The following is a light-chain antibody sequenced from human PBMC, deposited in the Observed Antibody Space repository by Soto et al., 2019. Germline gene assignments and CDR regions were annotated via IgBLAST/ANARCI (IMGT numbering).Light chain of an antibody. CDR3: QQRKNWPEFT. Sequence: EIVLTQSPATLSLSPGERATLSCRASQSVSSSLVWYQQKRGQAPRLLIYDASNRDTGIPARFSGSVSGTDFTLTISSLEPEDFAVYYCQQRKNWPEFTFGPGTKVDIK. CDR2: DAS. V-gene: IGKV3-11*01. CDR1: QSVSSS. J-gene: IGKJ3*01.